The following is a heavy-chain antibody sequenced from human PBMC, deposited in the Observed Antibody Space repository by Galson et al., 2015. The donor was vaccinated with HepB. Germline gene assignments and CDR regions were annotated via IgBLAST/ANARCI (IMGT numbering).Heavy chain of an antibody. CDR1: GFTFSSYA. V-gene: IGHV3-23*01. D-gene: IGHD5/OR15-5a*01. CDR2: ISGSGGST. Sequence: LRLSCAASGFTFSSYAMSWVRQAPGKGLEWVSAISGSGGSTYYADSVKGRFTISRDNSKNTLYLQMNSLRAEDTAVYYCAKDPLYEGDFDYWGQGTLVTVSS. CDR3: AKDPLYEGDFDY. J-gene: IGHJ4*02.